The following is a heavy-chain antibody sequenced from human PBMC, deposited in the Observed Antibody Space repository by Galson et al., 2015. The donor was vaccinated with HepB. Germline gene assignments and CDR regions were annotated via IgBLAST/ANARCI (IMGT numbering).Heavy chain of an antibody. Sequence: PVKVSCKASGYTFTGYYMHWVRQAPGQGLEWMGWINPNSGGTNYARKFQGWVTMTRDTSISTAYMELSRLRSDDTAVYYCARDSSNDYVWGSYRYRGAGFDYWGQGTLVTVSS. CDR1: GYTFTGYY. D-gene: IGHD3-16*02. CDR2: INPNSGGT. CDR3: ARDSSNDYVWGSYRYRGAGFDY. V-gene: IGHV1-2*04. J-gene: IGHJ4*02.